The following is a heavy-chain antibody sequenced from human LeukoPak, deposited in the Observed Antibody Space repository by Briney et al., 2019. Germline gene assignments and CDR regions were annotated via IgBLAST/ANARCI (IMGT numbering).Heavy chain of an antibody. V-gene: IGHV3-30*02. D-gene: IGHD1-26*01. Sequence: PGGSLRLSCAASGFTFSSYGMHWVRQAPGKGRERVAFTRHDGSKEYYADSVKGRFTISRDNSKNTLYLQMNSLRAEDTAVYYCAKGPSGNQFDPWGQGTLVSVSS. J-gene: IGHJ5*02. CDR1: GFTFSSYG. CDR2: TRHDGSKE. CDR3: AKGPSGNQFDP.